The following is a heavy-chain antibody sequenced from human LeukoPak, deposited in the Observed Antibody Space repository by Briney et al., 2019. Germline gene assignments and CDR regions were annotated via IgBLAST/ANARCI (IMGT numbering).Heavy chain of an antibody. Sequence: PGGSLRLSCTASGFTFGDYAMSWVRQAPGKGLEWVGFIRSKAYGGTTEYAASVKGRFTISRDDSKSIAYLQMNSLKTEDTAVYYCTRARITIFGVVDYWGQRTLVTVSS. CDR1: GFTFGDYA. CDR3: TRARITIFGVVDY. V-gene: IGHV3-49*04. J-gene: IGHJ4*02. CDR2: IRSKAYGGTT. D-gene: IGHD3-3*01.